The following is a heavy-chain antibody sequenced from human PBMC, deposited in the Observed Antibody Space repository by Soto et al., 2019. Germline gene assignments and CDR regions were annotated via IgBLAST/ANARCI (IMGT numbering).Heavy chain of an antibody. J-gene: IGHJ4*02. CDR1: GFTFNSYG. CDR2: ISCDGSNK. Sequence: QVQLVESGGGVVQPGMSLILSCAASGFTFNSYGIHWVRQAPGKGLEWVAVISCDGSNKYYADSVKGRFTISRDNSKNTLYLQMNSLRAEDTAVYYCAKGLGAYDYGDFCFGYWGQGTLVTVSS. V-gene: IGHV3-30*18. D-gene: IGHD4-17*01. CDR3: AKGLGAYDYGDFCFGY.